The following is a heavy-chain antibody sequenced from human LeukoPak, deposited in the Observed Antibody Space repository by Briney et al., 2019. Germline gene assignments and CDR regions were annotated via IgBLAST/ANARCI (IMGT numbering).Heavy chain of an antibody. CDR1: GDSVSSNTAA. CDR3: ARGGVTMIVVVINPSDAFDI. Sequence: SQTLSLTCAISGDSVSSNTAAWNWIRQSPSRGLEWLGRTYYRSKWYNDYALSVKSRITINPDTSKNQFSLQLNSVAPEDTAVYYCARGGVTMIVVVINPSDAFDIWGQGTMVTVSS. D-gene: IGHD3-22*01. CDR2: TYYRSKWYN. V-gene: IGHV6-1*01. J-gene: IGHJ3*02.